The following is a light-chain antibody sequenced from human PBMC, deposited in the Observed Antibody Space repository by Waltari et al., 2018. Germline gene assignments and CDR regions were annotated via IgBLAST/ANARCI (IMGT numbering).Light chain of an antibody. CDR2: EDN. V-gene: IGLV2-23*02. J-gene: IGLJ2*01. Sequence: QSALTQPASVSGSPGQSITISCTGTIRDVGTYNLVSWYQQHPGKAPKLIIYEDNKRPSGVSDRLSGSKSGNTASLTISGLQAENEADYYCCTYVGRTTFHVTFGGGTKLTVL. CDR3: CTYVGRTTFHVT. CDR1: IRDVGTYNL.